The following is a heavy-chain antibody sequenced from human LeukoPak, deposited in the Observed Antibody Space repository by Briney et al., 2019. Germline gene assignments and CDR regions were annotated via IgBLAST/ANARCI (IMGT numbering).Heavy chain of an antibody. CDR1: GFTFSSYW. D-gene: IGHD3-10*01. Sequence: RGSLRLSCAAPGFTFSSYWMSWVRQAPGKGLEWVANIKQDGSEKYYVDSVKGRFTISRDNAKNSLYPQMNSLRAEDTAVYYCARADWYWFGDSFGTVVYSGPRTFVTASS. J-gene: IGHJ4*02. CDR2: IKQDGSEK. V-gene: IGHV3-7*01. CDR3: ARADWYWFGDSFGTVVY.